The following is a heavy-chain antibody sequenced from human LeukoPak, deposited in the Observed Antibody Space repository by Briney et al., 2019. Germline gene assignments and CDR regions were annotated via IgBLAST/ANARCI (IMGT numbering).Heavy chain of an antibody. V-gene: IGHV4-61*02. D-gene: IGHD6-13*01. J-gene: IGHJ3*02. CDR3: AAGWQLSHDAFDI. CDR2: IYTSGST. Sequence: SQTLSLTCTVSGGSISSGSYYWSWIRQPAGKGLEWIGRIYTSGSTNYNPSLKSRVTISVDTSKNQFSLKLSSVTAADTAVYYCAAGWQLSHDAFDIWGQGTMVTVSS. CDR1: GGSISSGSYY.